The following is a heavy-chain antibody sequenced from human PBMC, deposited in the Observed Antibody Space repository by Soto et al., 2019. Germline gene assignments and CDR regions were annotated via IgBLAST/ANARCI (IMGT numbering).Heavy chain of an antibody. CDR2: IYYSGST. V-gene: IGHV4-39*01. Sequence: SETLSLTCTVSGGSISSSSYYWGWIRQPPGKGLEWIGSIYYSGSTYYNPSLKSRVTISVDTSKNQFSLKQSSVTAADTAVYYCASPSSPRAVAGNYYYYGMDVWGQGTTVTVSS. D-gene: IGHD6-19*01. CDR1: GGSISSSSYY. CDR3: ASPSSPRAVAGNYYYYGMDV. J-gene: IGHJ6*02.